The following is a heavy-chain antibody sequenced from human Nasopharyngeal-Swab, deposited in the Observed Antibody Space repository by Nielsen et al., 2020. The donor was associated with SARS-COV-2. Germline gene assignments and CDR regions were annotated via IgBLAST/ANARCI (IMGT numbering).Heavy chain of an antibody. J-gene: IGHJ6*02. CDR3: ARGRWNYYYYYGMDV. CDR1: GFTFSSYS. Sequence: GGSLRLSCAASGFTFSSYSMDWVRQAPGKGPEWVSYISSSSSTIYYADSVKGRFTISRDNAKNSLYLQMNSLRAEDTAVYYCARGRWNYYYYYGMDVWGQGTTVTVSS. V-gene: IGHV3-48*04. CDR2: ISSSSSTI. D-gene: IGHD2-15*01.